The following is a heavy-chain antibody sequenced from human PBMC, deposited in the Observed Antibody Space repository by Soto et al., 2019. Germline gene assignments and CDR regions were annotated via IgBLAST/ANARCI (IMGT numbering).Heavy chain of an antibody. V-gene: IGHV1-69*13. J-gene: IGHJ6*02. CDR3: ARAQQLVSYYYYGMDV. D-gene: IGHD6-13*01. Sequence: RASVKVSCKASGGTFSSYAISWVRQAPGQGLEWMGGIIPIFGTANYAQKFQGRVTITADESTSTAYMELSSLRSEDTAVYYCARAQQLVSYYYYGMDVWGQGTTVTVSS. CDR1: GGTFSSYA. CDR2: IIPIFGTA.